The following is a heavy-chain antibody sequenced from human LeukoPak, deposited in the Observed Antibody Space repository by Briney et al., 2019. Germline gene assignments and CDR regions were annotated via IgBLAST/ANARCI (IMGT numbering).Heavy chain of an antibody. CDR2: IKHDGGEK. J-gene: IGHJ4*02. D-gene: IGHD4-17*01. Sequence: PGGSLRLSCAVSGFTFSSYWMSWVGQAPGKGLEWVANIKHDGGEKYYVDSVKGRFTISRDNAKNSLFLQMNSLRAEDTAVYYCVRVRHGDYFDPWGLGTLVTVSS. CDR1: GFTFSSYW. CDR3: VRVRHGDYFDP. V-gene: IGHV3-7*01.